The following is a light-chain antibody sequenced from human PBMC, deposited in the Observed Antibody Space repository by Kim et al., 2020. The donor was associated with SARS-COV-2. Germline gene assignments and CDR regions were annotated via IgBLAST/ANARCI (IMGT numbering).Light chain of an antibody. CDR2: ETS. J-gene: IGKJ2*01. CDR3: QEYSSYPYI. Sequence: SASIGDRVTITCRASQSIGSWLAWYQQKPGKAPKLLIYETSSLESGVPSRCSGSGSGTEFTLTISSLQPDDCATYYCQEYSSYPYIFGQGTKLEI. V-gene: IGKV1-5*03. CDR1: QSIGSW.